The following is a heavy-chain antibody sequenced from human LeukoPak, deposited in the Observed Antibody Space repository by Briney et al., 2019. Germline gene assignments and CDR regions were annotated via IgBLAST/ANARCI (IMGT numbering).Heavy chain of an antibody. V-gene: IGHV3-23*01. D-gene: IGHD3-10*01. CDR1: GFTFSNAW. J-gene: IGHJ4*02. CDR3: AKGTYGSGTYGAHDY. Sequence: GGSLRLSCAASGFTFSNAWMSWVRQAPGKGLKWVSTIRGTGDTTYYADSVKGRFTISRDNSKNTLYLQMNSVRVEDTAVYYCAKGTYGSGTYGAHDYWGQGTLVTVSS. CDR2: IRGTGDTT.